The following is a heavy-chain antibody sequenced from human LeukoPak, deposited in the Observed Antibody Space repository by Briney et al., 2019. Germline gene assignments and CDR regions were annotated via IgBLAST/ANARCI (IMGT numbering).Heavy chain of an antibody. J-gene: IGHJ4*02. D-gene: IGHD4-11*01. CDR1: GGSISSSSYY. CDR3: ASNTVTTQDLVY. CDR2: IYYSGST. V-gene: IGHV4-39*01. Sequence: PSETLSLTCTVSGGSISSSSYYWGWIRQPPGTGLEWIGSIYYSGSTYYNPSLKSRVTISVDTSKNQFSLKLSSVTAADTAVYYCASNTVTTQDLVYWGQGTLVTVSS.